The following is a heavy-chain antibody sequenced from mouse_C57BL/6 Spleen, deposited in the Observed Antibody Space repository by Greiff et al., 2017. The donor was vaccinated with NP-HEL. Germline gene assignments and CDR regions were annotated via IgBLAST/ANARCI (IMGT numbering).Heavy chain of an antibody. J-gene: IGHJ3*01. CDR1: GYTFTSYW. V-gene: IGHV1-52*01. CDR2: IDPSDSET. Sequence: QVHVKQPGAELVRPGSSVKLSCKASGYTFTSYWMHWVKQRPIQGLEWIGNIDPSDSETHYNQKFKDKATLTVYKSSSTAYMQLSSLTSEDSAVYYCAREYDYGVAYWGQGTLVTVSA. CDR3: AREYDYGVAY. D-gene: IGHD2-4*01.